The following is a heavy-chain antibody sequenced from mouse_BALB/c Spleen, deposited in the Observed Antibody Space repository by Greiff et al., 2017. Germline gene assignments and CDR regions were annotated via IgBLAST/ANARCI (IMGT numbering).Heavy chain of an antibody. CDR2: ISDGGSYT. V-gene: IGHV5-4*02. D-gene: IGHD2-1*01. CDR1: GFTFSDYY. Sequence: EVMLVESGGGLVKPGGSLKLSCAASGFTFSDYYMYWVRQTPEKRLEWVATISDGGSYTYYPDSVKGRFTISRDNAKNNLYLQMSSLKSEDTAMYYCARDHGTWFAYWGQGTLVTVSA. CDR3: ARDHGTWFAY. J-gene: IGHJ3*01.